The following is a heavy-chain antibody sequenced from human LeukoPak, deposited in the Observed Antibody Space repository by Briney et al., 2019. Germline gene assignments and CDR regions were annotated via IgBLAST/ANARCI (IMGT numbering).Heavy chain of an antibody. CDR1: EYTFTDYY. Sequence: GASVKVSCKASEYTFTDYYMHWVRQAPGQGLEWMGWINPNSGTTHYAQTFQGRVTMTRDTSISTAYMDLSRLRYDDTAVYYCARGGVVPAAMGVVVVNSPFDPWGQGTLVTVSS. J-gene: IGHJ5*02. V-gene: IGHV1-2*02. CDR3: ARGGVVPAAMGVVVVNSPFDP. D-gene: IGHD2-2*01. CDR2: INPNSGTT.